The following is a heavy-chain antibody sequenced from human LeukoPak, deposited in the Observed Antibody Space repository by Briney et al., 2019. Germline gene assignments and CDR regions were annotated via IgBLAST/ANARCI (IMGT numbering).Heavy chain of an antibody. J-gene: IGHJ2*01. Sequence: GGSLRLSCAASGFTFSSYAMHWVRQAPGKGLEWVAVISYDGSNKYYADSVKSRFTISRDSSKNTLYLQMNSLRAEDTAVYYCARDRRISGWYFDLWGRGTLVTVSS. V-gene: IGHV3-30*04. D-gene: IGHD3-10*01. CDR1: GFTFSSYA. CDR2: ISYDGSNK. CDR3: ARDRRISGWYFDL.